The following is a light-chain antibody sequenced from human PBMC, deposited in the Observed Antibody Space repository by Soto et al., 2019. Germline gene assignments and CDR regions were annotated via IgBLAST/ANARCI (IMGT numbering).Light chain of an antibody. V-gene: IGKV3-20*01. J-gene: IGKJ1*01. CDR1: QSVSTNY. CDR3: QQYGSSPPT. Sequence: EIVLTQSPGTLSLSPGGRATLSCRASQSVSTNYLAWYQRKPGQAPRLLIYGASSRATDIPHRFSGSGSGTDFTLTITRLEPEDFAVYYCQQYGSSPPTFGQGTKVEVK. CDR2: GAS.